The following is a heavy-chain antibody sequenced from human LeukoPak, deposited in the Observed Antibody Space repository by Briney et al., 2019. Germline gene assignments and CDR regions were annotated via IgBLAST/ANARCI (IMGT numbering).Heavy chain of an antibody. D-gene: IGHD6-19*01. CDR3: ARDSGYSSGWYELDY. CDR2: ISAYNGNT. CDR1: GYTFTSYG. V-gene: IGHV1-18*01. J-gene: IGHJ4*02. Sequence: ASVKVSCKASGYTFTSYGISWVRQAPGQGLEWMEWISAYNGNTNYAQKLQGRVTMTTDTSTSTAYMELRSLRSDDTAVYYCARDSGYSSGWYELDYWGQGTLVTVSS.